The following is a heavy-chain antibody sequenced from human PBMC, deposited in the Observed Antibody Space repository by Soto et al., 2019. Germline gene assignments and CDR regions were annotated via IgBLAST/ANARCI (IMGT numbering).Heavy chain of an antibody. V-gene: IGHV1-18*01. J-gene: IGHJ4*02. CDR2: ISPYNANT. CDR1: NYTFTSYS. Sequence: GASVKGSCKAANYTFTSYSVAWVRQVPGQGLEWMAWISPYNANTNYARKFRDRVTLTTDTSTTTAYVEVRSLRSDDTAVYYCARRRLRNGPFDYRGQGPLLTVSS. CDR3: ARRRLRNGPFDY. D-gene: IGHD5-12*01.